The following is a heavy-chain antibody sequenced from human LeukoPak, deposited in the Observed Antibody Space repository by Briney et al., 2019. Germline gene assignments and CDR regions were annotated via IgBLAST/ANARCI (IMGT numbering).Heavy chain of an antibody. CDR2: IIPIFGIA. Sequence: SVKVFCKASGYTFISYGISWVRQAPGQGLEWMGRIIPIFGIANYAQKFQGRVTITADESTSTAYMELSSLRSEDTAVYYCARVDPGTPFDYWGQGTLVTVSS. CDR1: GYTFISYG. CDR3: ARVDPGTPFDY. D-gene: IGHD1-1*01. V-gene: IGHV1-69*13. J-gene: IGHJ4*02.